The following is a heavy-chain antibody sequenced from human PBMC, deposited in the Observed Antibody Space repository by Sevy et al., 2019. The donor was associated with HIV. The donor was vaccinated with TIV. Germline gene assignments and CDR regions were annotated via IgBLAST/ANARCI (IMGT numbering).Heavy chain of an antibody. CDR2: IYHSGSN. D-gene: IGHD3-9*01. CDR3: ARDGQDILTGYYAAFDI. Sequence: SETLSLTCAVSGYSISSGYYWGWIRQPPGKGLEWIGSIYHSGSNYYNPSLKSRVTISVDTSKNQFSLKLSSVTAADTAVYYCARDGQDILTGYYAAFDIWGQGTMVTVSS. V-gene: IGHV4-38-2*02. J-gene: IGHJ3*02. CDR1: GYSISSGYY.